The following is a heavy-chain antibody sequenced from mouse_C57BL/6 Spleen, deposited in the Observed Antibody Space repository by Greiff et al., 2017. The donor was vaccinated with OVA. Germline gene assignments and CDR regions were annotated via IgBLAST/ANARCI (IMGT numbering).Heavy chain of an antibody. V-gene: IGHV1-76*01. CDR3: ARRETAQSRGWYFDV. D-gene: IGHD3-2*02. CDR2: IYPGSGNT. CDR1: GYTFTDYY. J-gene: IGHJ1*03. Sequence: QVQLQQSGAELVRPGASVKLSCKASGYTFTDYYINWVKQRPGQGLEWIARIYPGSGNTYYNEKFKGKATLTAEKSSSTAYMQLSSLTSEDSAVYFCARRETAQSRGWYFDVWGTGTTVTVSS.